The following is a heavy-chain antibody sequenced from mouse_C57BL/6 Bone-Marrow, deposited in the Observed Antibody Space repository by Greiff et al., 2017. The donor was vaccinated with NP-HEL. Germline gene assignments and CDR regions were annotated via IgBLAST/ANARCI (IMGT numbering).Heavy chain of an antibody. CDR3: ARGGIYYDYAWFAY. D-gene: IGHD2-4*01. CDR2: INPGSGGT. V-gene: IGHV1-54*01. CDR1: GYAFTNYL. Sequence: QVQLQQSGAELVRPGTSVKVSCKASGYAFTNYLIEWVKQRSGQGLEWIGVINPGSGGTNYNEKFKGKATLTADKSSSTAYMQLSSLTSEDSAVYFCARGGIYYDYAWFAYWGQGTLVTVSA. J-gene: IGHJ3*01.